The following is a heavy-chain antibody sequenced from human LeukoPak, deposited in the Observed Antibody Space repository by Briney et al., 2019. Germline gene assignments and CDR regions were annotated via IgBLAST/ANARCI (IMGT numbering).Heavy chain of an antibody. D-gene: IGHD3-3*01. CDR3: ARVGYDFWSGYVH. CDR2: ISSSSSYI. V-gene: IGHV3-21*01. J-gene: IGHJ4*02. CDR1: GFTFSSYS. Sequence: PGGSLRLSCAASGFTFSSYSMNWVRQAPGKGLEWVSSISSSSSYIYYADSVKGRFTISRDNAKNSLYLQMNSLRAEDTAVYYCARVGYDFWSGYVHWGQGTLVTVSS.